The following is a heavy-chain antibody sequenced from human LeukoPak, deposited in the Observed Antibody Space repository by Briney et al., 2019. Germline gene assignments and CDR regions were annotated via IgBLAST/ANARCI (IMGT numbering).Heavy chain of an antibody. CDR1: GYTFTGYY. J-gene: IGHJ5*02. Sequence: ASVKVSCKASGYTFTGYYMHWVRQAPGQGLEWMGWINPNSGGTNYAQKFQGRVTMTRDTSISTAYMELSRLRADDTALYYCARSRIAAAGTPFDPWGQGTLVTVSS. V-gene: IGHV1-2*02. D-gene: IGHD6-13*01. CDR2: INPNSGGT. CDR3: ARSRIAAAGTPFDP.